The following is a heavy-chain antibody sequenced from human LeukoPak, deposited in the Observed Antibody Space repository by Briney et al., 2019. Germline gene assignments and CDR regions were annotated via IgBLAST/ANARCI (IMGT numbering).Heavy chain of an antibody. CDR3: ARDRVVGLGIDNAFDI. CDR2: IIPVFGTA. CDR1: GGTFSTYA. V-gene: IGHV1-69*13. D-gene: IGHD2-15*01. J-gene: IGHJ3*02. Sequence: GASVKVSCKASGGTFSTYAISWVRQAPGQGLEWMGGIIPVFGTANYAQKFQGRVTINADESTSTAYMELSSLRSEDTAVFYCARDRVVGLGIDNAFDIWGHGTMVTVSS.